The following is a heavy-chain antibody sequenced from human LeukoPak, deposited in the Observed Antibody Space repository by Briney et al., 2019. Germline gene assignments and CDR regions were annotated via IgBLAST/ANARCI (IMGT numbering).Heavy chain of an antibody. V-gene: IGHV4-34*01. Sequence: SETLSLTCAVYGGSISGYYWSWIRQPPGKGLEWIGEINHSGSTNYNPSLKSRVTVSVDTSKNQFSLKLSSVTAADTAVYYCARDRGTWNDDGFDYWGQGTLVTVSS. CDR1: GGSISGYY. CDR3: ARDRGTWNDDGFDY. CDR2: INHSGST. D-gene: IGHD1-1*01. J-gene: IGHJ4*02.